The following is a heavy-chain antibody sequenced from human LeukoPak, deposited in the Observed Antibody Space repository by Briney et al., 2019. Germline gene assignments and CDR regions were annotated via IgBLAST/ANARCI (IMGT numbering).Heavy chain of an antibody. D-gene: IGHD1-26*01. J-gene: IGHJ4*02. CDR1: GFTFSSYW. CDR3: ARESGGSYYY. CDR2: IKQDGSEK. V-gene: IGHV3-7*05. Sequence: PGGSLRLSCAVSGFTFSSYWMSWVRQAPGKGLEWVANIKQDGSEKYYVDSVKGRFTISRDNAKNSLYLQMNSLRAEDTAVYYCARESGGSYYYWGQGTLVTVSS.